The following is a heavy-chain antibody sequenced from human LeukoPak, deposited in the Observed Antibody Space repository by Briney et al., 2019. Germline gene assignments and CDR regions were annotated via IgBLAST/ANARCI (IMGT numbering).Heavy chain of an antibody. V-gene: IGHV3-74*03. D-gene: IGHD2-2*01. J-gene: IGHJ4*02. CDR1: GFTFSNYW. CDR2: IKTDGSST. CDR3: ARGFALIPAGVPDY. Sequence: GGSLRLSYAASGFTFSNYWMHWVRHARGKGLVWVSRIKTDGSSTTYADSVKGRFTMSRDNAKNTLYLQMSSLRAEDTAVYYCARGFALIPAGVPDYWGQGTLVTVSS.